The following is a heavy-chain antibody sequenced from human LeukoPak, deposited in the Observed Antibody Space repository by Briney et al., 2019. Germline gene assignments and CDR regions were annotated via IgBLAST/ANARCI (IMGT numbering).Heavy chain of an antibody. CDR3: ARDYHDSSGYPSFFDY. V-gene: IGHV3-66*01. D-gene: IGHD3-22*01. Sequence: QSGGSLRLSCAASGFTVSSNYMSWVRQAPGKGLEWVSVIYSGGSTYYADSVKGRFTISRDNSKNTLYLQMNSLRAEDTAVYYCARDYHDSSGYPSFFDYWGQGTLVTVSS. CDR1: GFTVSSNY. J-gene: IGHJ4*02. CDR2: IYSGGST.